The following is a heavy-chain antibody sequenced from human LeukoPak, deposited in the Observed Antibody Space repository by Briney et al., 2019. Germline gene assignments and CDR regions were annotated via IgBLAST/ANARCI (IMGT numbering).Heavy chain of an antibody. CDR3: ARELGHRYGMDV. CDR1: GFTFSSYW. CDR2: IQYDGSNK. V-gene: IGHV3-7*01. D-gene: IGHD7-27*01. J-gene: IGHJ6*02. Sequence: GGSLRLSCAPSGFTFSSYWMSWVRQAPGKGLEWVAFIQYDGSNKYYADSVKGRFTISRDNAKNSLYLQMNSLRAEDTAVYYCARELGHRYGMDVWGQGTTVTVSS.